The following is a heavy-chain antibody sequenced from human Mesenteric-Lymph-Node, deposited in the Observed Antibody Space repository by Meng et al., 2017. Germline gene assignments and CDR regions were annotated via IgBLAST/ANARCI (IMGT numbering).Heavy chain of an antibody. V-gene: IGHV4-39*07. CDR3: ARIYVVENVPPGF. D-gene: IGHD2-21*01. CDR2: IYHSGST. J-gene: IGHJ4*02. CDR1: GGSIISTESYY. Sequence: SETLSLTCTVSGGSIISTESYYWGWIRQPPGKGLEWIGSIYHSGSTYYNPSLKSRVTISIDTSKKQFSLKLSSVTAADTAVYYCARIYVVENVPPGFWGQGTLVTVSS.